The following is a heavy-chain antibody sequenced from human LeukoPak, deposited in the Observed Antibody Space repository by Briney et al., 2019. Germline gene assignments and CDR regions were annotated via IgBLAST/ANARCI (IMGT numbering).Heavy chain of an antibody. J-gene: IGHJ4*02. CDR3: AKDLLPNSGYDPIPDY. D-gene: IGHD5-12*01. CDR2: ISYDGSNK. Sequence: GRSLRLSCAASGFTFSSYGMHWVRQAPGKGLEWVAVISYDGSNKYYADSVKGRFTISRDNSKNTLYLQMNSLRAEDTAVYYCAKDLLPNSGYDPIPDYWGQGTLVTVSS. CDR1: GFTFSSYG. V-gene: IGHV3-30*18.